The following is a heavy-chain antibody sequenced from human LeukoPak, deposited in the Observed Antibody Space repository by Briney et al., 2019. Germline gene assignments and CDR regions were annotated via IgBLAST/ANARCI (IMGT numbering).Heavy chain of an antibody. V-gene: IGHV1-69*02. CDR1: GGTFSNYT. CDR3: ARGDLPGPYYAFWSGILRQTDKLHAIPYFFDY. D-gene: IGHD3-3*01. J-gene: IGHJ4*02. CDR2: IIPILGIT. Sequence: ASVKVSCKASGGTFSNYTISWVRQAPGQGLEWMGRIIPILGITNYAQKFQDRVTITADKSTSTAYMELSSLRSDATAVYYCARGDLPGPYYAFWSGILRQTDKLHAIPYFFDYWGRGTLVTVSS.